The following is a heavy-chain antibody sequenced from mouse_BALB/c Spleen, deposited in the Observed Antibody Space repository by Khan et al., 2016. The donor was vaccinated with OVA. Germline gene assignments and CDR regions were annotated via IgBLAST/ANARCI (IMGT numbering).Heavy chain of an antibody. D-gene: IGHD2-10*01. V-gene: IGHV2-6-1*01. Sequence: VQLLETGPGLVAPSQSLSSTCNISRFSLTNYGIYWVRQTPGKGLEWLVAIWSDGSTTYNSTLKSRLSITKENYKSQVILKMNSLQHDDTAMYYCAKQAYYHDYTVDNWGQGTSVTVSS. J-gene: IGHJ4*01. CDR3: AKQAYYHDYTVDN. CDR1: RFSLTNYG. CDR2: IWSDGST.